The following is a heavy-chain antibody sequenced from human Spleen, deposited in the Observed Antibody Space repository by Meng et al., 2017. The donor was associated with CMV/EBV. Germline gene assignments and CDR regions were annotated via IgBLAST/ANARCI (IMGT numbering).Heavy chain of an antibody. D-gene: IGHD4-17*01. J-gene: IGHJ4*02. Sequence: GESLKISCAASGFTFSSYAMSWVRQAPGKGLEWVSVIYSGGSSTYYADSVKGRFTISRDNSKNTLYLQMNSLRPDDTAVYYCAKIPDRVDFGDRFDSWGQGTLVTVSS. CDR2: IYSGGSST. CDR3: AKIPDRVDFGDRFDS. CDR1: GFTFSSYA. V-gene: IGHV3-23*03.